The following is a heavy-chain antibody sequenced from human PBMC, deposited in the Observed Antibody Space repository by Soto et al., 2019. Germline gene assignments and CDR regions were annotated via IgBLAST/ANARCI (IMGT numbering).Heavy chain of an antibody. V-gene: IGHV4-28*01. CDR3: ARLGSHGSHFDSYFFDS. CDR1: GYSISSSNW. CDR2: IYYSGTT. D-gene: IGHD2-21*01. Sequence: SETLSLTCAVSGYSISSSNWWGWIRQPPGKGLEWIGYIYYSGTTYYNPTLKSRVTMSVDTSKNQFSLKLTSVTAADTGVYYCARLGSHGSHFDSYFFDSWGQGTLVTVSS. J-gene: IGHJ4*02.